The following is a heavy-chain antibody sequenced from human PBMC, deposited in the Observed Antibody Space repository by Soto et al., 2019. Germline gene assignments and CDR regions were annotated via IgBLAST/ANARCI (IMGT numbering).Heavy chain of an antibody. CDR2: IYYSGST. Sequence: PSETLSLTCTVSGGSISSGGYYWSWIRQHPGKGLEWIGYIYYSGSTYYNPSLKSRVIISVDTSKNQFSLKLSSVTAADTAVYYCAREDGAFGVASTGGDNWFDPWGQGTLVTVSS. CDR1: GGSISSGGYY. V-gene: IGHV4-31*03. CDR3: AREDGAFGVASTGGDNWFDP. J-gene: IGHJ5*02. D-gene: IGHD3-3*01.